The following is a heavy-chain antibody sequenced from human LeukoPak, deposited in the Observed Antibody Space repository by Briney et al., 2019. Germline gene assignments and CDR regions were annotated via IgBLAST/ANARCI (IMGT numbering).Heavy chain of an antibody. CDR3: TRDRNPLGYCSGGSCYLGAY. CDR1: GFTFNNAW. Sequence: GGSLRLSCVASGFTFNNAWMSWVRQAPGKGLEWVGRVTGKSDGGTTDYAAPVKGRFTISRDDSKNTLYLQMSSLKTEDTAVYYCTRDRNPLGYCSGGSCYLGAYWGQGTLVTVSS. J-gene: IGHJ4*02. CDR2: VTGKSDGGTT. V-gene: IGHV3-15*01. D-gene: IGHD2-15*01.